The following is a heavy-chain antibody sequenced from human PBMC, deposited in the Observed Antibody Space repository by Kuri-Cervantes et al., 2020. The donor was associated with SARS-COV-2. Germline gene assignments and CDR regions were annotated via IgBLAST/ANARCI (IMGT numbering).Heavy chain of an antibody. CDR1: GFTFSSYS. V-gene: IGHV3-21*01. D-gene: IGHD3-10*01. J-gene: IGHJ6*02. CDR2: ISSSSSYI. CDR3: ARDNYYGSGSYYLIYYYYYGMDV. Sequence: GESLKISCAASGFTFSSYSMNWVRQAPGKGLEWVSSISSSSSYIYYADSVKGRFTISRDNAKNSLYLQMNSLRAEDTAVYYCARDNYYGSGSYYLIYYYYYGMDVWGQGTTVTVSS.